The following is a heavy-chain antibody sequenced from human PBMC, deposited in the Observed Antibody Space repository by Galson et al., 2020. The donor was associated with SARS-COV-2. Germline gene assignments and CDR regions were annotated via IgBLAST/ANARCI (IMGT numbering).Heavy chain of an antibody. J-gene: IGHJ3*02. CDR1: GYTFTGYY. D-gene: IGHD5-18*01. CDR2: INPNSGGT. Sequence: ASVKVSYKASGYTFTGYYMHWVRQAPGQGLEWMGWINPNSGGTNYAQKFQGRVTMTGDTSISIAYMELSRLRSDDTAVYYCARDGIAMVTNGFDIWGQGTMVTVSS. CDR3: ARDGIAMVTNGFDI. V-gene: IGHV1-2*02.